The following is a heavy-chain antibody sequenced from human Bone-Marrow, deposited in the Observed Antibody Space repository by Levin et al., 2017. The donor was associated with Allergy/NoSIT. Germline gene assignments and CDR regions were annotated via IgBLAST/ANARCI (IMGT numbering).Heavy chain of an antibody. Sequence: GGSLRLSCAASGFRFSTYGMHWVRQAPDKGLEWVAALSYDGRNKYHGDSVKGRFTVSRDNSKNTLYLQMSSLRPEDTAVYYCAKDEVEYCGGGRCFWLANWGQVTLVTVSS. CDR2: LSYDGRNK. V-gene: IGHV3-30*18. CDR3: AKDEVEYCGGGRCFWLAN. J-gene: IGHJ4*02. D-gene: IGHD2-15*01. CDR1: GFRFSTYG.